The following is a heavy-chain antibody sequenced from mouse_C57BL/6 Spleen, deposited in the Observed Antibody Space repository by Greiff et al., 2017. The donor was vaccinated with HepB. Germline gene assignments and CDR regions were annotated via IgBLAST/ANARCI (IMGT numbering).Heavy chain of an antibody. Sequence: VQLQQSGTVLARPGASVKMSCKTSGYTFTSYWMHWVKQRPGQGLEWIGAIYPGNSDTSYNQKFKGKAKLTAVTSASTAYMELSSLTNEDSAVYYCTGGLRRPTGYYAMDYWGQGTSVTVSS. CDR3: TGGLRRPTGYYAMDY. J-gene: IGHJ4*01. CDR2: IYPGNSDT. V-gene: IGHV1-5*01. D-gene: IGHD2-4*01. CDR1: GYTFTSYW.